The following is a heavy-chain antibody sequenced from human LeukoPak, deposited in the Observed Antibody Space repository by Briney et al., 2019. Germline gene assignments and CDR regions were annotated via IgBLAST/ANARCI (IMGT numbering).Heavy chain of an antibody. J-gene: IGHJ4*02. CDR1: GYSISSGYY. D-gene: IGHD2-21*01. Sequence: PSETLSLTCAVSGYSISSGYYWGWIRQPPGKGLEWIGSIYHSGSTYYNPSLKSRVTISVDTSKNQFSLKLSSVTAADTAVYYCASRDCGGDCYYQIDYWGQGTLATVSS. CDR3: ASRDCGGDCYYQIDY. CDR2: IYHSGST. V-gene: IGHV4-38-2*01.